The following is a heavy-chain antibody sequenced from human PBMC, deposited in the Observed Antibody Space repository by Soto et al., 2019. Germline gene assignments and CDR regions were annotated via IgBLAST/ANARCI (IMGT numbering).Heavy chain of an antibody. V-gene: IGHV4-34*01. CDR2: INHSGRT. CDR3: ASGSYYFDY. CDR1: GGSFSGYY. D-gene: IGHD1-26*01. Sequence: SETLSLTCAVYGGSFSGYYWSWIRQPPGKGLEWIGEINHSGRTNYNPSLKSRVTISVDTSKNQFSLKLSSVTAADTAVYYCASGSYYFDYWGQGTLVTVSS. J-gene: IGHJ4*02.